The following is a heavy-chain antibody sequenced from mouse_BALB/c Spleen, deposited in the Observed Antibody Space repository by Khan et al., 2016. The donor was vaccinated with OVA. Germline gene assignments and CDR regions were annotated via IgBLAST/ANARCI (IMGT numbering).Heavy chain of an antibody. D-gene: IGHD1-2*01. V-gene: IGHV1-77*01. J-gene: IGHJ3*01. CDR3: ARRNYFGYTVAY. Sequence: QVQLQQSGAELARPGASVKLSCKASGYTFTDYYINWVKQRTGQGLEWIGEISPGSGDTYYNERFKGKATLTADKSSSTAYIPLSSLTSEASAVFFCARRNYFGYTVAYWGQGTLVTVSA. CDR2: ISPGSGDT. CDR1: GYTFTDYY.